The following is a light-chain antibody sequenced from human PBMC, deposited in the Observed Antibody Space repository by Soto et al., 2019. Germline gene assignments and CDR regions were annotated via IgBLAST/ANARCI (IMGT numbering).Light chain of an antibody. J-gene: IGLJ1*01. CDR1: SSDVGGYKY. CDR3: NSYTSCSTLPYV. CDR2: EVS. Sequence: QSALTQPASVSGSPGQSITISCTGTSSDVGGYKYVSWYQQHPGKAPKLMIYEVSNRPSGVSNRFSGSKSGNTASLTISGLQAEDEADYYCNSYTSCSTLPYVFGTGTKLTVL. V-gene: IGLV2-14*01.